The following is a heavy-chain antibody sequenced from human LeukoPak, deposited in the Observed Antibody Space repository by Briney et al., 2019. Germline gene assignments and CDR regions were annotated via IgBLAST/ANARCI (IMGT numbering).Heavy chain of an antibody. CDR2: ISSSSSTI. J-gene: IGHJ4*02. Sequence: GGSLRLSCAVSGFTFSTYSMNWVRQAPGKGLEWVSYISSSSSTIYYADSVKGRFTISRDNAKNSLYLQMNSLRDEDTAVYYCATLRVVVTATGLDYWGQGILVTVSS. CDR3: ATLRVVVTATGLDY. D-gene: IGHD2-21*02. CDR1: GFTFSTYS. V-gene: IGHV3-48*02.